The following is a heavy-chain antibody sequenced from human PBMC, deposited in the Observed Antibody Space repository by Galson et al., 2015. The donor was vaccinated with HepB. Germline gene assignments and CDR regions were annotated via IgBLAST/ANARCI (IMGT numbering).Heavy chain of an antibody. CDR2: ISAYNGNT. J-gene: IGHJ6*03. Sequence: QSGAEVKKPGESLRTSCTASGYTFTSYGISWVRQAPGQGLEWMGWISAYNGNTNYAQKLQGRVTMTTDTSTSTAYMELRSLRSDDTAVYYCAREDLGDYYDSSGYYYMDVWGKGTTVTVSS. CDR3: AREDLGDYYDSSGYYYMDV. CDR1: GYTFTSYG. D-gene: IGHD3-22*01. V-gene: IGHV1-18*01.